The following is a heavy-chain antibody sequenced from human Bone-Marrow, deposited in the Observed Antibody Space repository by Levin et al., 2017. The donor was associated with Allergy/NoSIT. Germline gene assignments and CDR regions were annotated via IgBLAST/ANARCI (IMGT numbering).Heavy chain of an antibody. J-gene: IGHJ3*02. D-gene: IGHD3-22*01. CDR2: INSDGSST. CDR3: ARDNPQYYYDSSEPNAFDI. CDR1: GFTFSSYW. V-gene: IGHV3-74*01. Sequence: GESLKISCAASGFTFSSYWMHWVRQAPGKGLVWVSRINSDGSSTSYADSVKGRFTISRDNAKNTLYLQMNSLRAEDTAVYYCARDNPQYYYDSSEPNAFDIWGQGTMVTVSS.